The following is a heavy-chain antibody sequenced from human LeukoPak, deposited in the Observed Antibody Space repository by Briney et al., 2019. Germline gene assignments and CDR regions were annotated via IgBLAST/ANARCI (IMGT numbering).Heavy chain of an antibody. V-gene: IGHV4-34*01. D-gene: IGHD6-13*01. J-gene: IGHJ3*02. CDR2: INHSGGI. CDR1: GGSLSGYY. CDR3: TRGQGIAI. Sequence: PSETLSLTCAVYGGSLSGYYCSWIRQPPGKGLEWIGEINHSGGINYDPSLKSRVTISVDTSKNQFSLNLNSVTAADTAVYYCTRGQGIAIWGQGKKVTVSS.